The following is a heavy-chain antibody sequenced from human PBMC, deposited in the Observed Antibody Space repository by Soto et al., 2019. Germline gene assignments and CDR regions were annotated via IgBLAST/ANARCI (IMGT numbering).Heavy chain of an antibody. CDR1: GGTFSRYA. CDR2: IIPIFGPT. J-gene: IGHJ4*02. V-gene: IGHV1-69*01. CDR3: ARVDSEYYFDY. Sequence: QVQLVQSGAEVKKPGSSVKVSCKASGGTFSRYAISWVRQAPGQGLEWMGGIIPIFGPTNYAQKFQGRVTITADESMSTANMELSSLRSDDTAVYYCARVDSEYYFDYWGQGTLVTVSS.